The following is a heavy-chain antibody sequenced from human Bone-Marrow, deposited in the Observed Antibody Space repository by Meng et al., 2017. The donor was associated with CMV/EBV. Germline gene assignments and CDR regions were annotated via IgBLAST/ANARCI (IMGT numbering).Heavy chain of an antibody. Sequence: ASVKVFCKAAGYTFTSYGICWVRQAPGQGLEWMGWISAYNGNTNYAQKLQGRVTMTTDTSTSTAYMELRSLRSDDTAVYYCSRVMSRGFPRYCSSTSCDKRGMDVWGHGTTVTVSS. CDR1: GYTFTSYG. J-gene: IGHJ6*02. V-gene: IGHV1-18*01. CDR2: ISAYNGNT. D-gene: IGHD2-2*02. CDR3: SRVMSRGFPRYCSSTSCDKRGMDV.